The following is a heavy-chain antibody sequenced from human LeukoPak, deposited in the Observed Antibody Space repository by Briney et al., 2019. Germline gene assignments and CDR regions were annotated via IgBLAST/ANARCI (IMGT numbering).Heavy chain of an antibody. D-gene: IGHD4-17*01. J-gene: IGHJ6*03. CDR3: AKAPTVTTYYYYYMDV. V-gene: IGHV3-23*01. Sequence: GGTLRLSCAASGFTFSNYGMSWVRQAPGKGLEWVSAISDSGAGTYYADSVKGRFTISRDNSKNTLYLQMNSLRAEDTAVYYCAKAPTVTTYYYYYMDVWGKGTTVTISS. CDR2: ISDSGAGT. CDR1: GFTFSNYG.